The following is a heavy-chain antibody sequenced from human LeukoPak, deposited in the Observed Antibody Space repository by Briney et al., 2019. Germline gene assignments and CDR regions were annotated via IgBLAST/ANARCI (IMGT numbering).Heavy chain of an antibody. CDR3: ARVTYYYYYMDV. J-gene: IGHJ6*03. CDR2: ISHSGST. V-gene: IGHV4-34*01. CDR1: GGSFSGYY. Sequence: SATMSLTCAVYGGSFSGYYWSWIRPPPGKGLEWIGEISHSGSTNYNPSLKSRVTISVDTSKNQFSLKLSSVTAADTAVYYCARVTYYYYYMDVWGKGTTVAVSS.